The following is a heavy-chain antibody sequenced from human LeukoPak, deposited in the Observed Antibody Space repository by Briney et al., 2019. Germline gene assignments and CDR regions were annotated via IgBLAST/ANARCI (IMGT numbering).Heavy chain of an antibody. D-gene: IGHD6-13*01. Sequence: GGSLRLSCAASGFTFSSHELTWVRQAPNKGLEWVSDISGSGERTHYADSVKGRFTISRDNSRNILYLQMNNLGAEDTAIYYCAKDSAPGIAADDYWGQGTLVTVSS. CDR1: GFTFSSHE. V-gene: IGHV3-23*01. J-gene: IGHJ4*02. CDR3: AKDSAPGIAADDY. CDR2: ISGSGERT.